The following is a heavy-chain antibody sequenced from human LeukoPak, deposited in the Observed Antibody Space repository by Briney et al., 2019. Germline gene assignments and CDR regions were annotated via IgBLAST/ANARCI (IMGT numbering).Heavy chain of an antibody. Sequence: PGGSLRLSCATSGFSFNDAWMNWVRQAPGKGLEWVGRIRRNSDGGTIDYAAPVKGRFALSRDDSKNTLYLHMSSLQTEDTAVYYCATDFYDTTWGQGTLVTVSS. V-gene: IGHV3-15*07. CDR1: GFSFNDAW. CDR3: ATDFYDTT. CDR2: IRRNSDGGTI. J-gene: IGHJ5*02. D-gene: IGHD3-22*01.